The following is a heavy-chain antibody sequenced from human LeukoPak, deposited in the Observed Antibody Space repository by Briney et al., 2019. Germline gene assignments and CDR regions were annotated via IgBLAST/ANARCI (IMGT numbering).Heavy chain of an antibody. CDR2: RWYDGRNK. CDR1: GFTFSSYG. Sequence: PGRSLRLSCAASGFTFSSYGMHWVGQAPGRGREWVAVRWYDGRNKYYADSVKGRFTISRDNSKNTLYLQMNSLRAEDTAVYYCARERRAYDFWSGAQGFDYWGQGTLVTVSS. V-gene: IGHV3-33*01. D-gene: IGHD3-3*01. J-gene: IGHJ4*02. CDR3: ARERRAYDFWSGAQGFDY.